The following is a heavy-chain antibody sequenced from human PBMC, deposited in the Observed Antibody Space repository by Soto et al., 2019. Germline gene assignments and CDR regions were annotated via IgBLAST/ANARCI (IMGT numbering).Heavy chain of an antibody. D-gene: IGHD6-19*01. CDR2: ISYDGSNK. Sequence: QVPLVESGGGVVQPGRSLRLSCAASGFTFSNYAMHWVRQTPGKGLEWVAVISYDGSNKYYTDSVKGRYAISRDNSKNTLSLQMSSLRAEDTAVYYCARRSGSGWYERWGQGTLVTVSS. V-gene: IGHV3-30*09. CDR3: ARRSGSGWYER. CDR1: GFTFSNYA. J-gene: IGHJ5*02.